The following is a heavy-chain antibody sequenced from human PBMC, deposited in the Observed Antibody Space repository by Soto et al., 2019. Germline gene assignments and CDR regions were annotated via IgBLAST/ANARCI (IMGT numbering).Heavy chain of an antibody. CDR3: ARRGSDYEGSGYYQGHV. V-gene: IGHV1-69*12. J-gene: IGHJ6*02. CDR1: GGTFSNYG. CDR2: IVPIFGA. D-gene: IGHD3-22*01. Sequence: QVQLVQSGAGVKKPGSSVKVSCKSSGGTFSNYGFSWVRQAPGQGLECMGVIVPIFGAEHPQKFQGRVTITADESTNTVFMELRGLRSEDTAVYYCARRGSDYEGSGYYQGHVWGQGTMVTVSS.